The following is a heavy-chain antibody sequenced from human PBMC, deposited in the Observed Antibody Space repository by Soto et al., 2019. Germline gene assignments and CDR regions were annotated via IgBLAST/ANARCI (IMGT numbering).Heavy chain of an antibody. CDR1: GGSISSYY. Sequence: PSETLSLTCTVSGGSISSYYWSWIRQPPGKGLEYIGYIYDSGSTNYNPSHKSRVTISVDTSKNQFSLKLSSVTAADTALYYCARLGRYQMGIFDYWGQGTLVTVSS. V-gene: IGHV4-59*08. D-gene: IGHD2-2*01. CDR2: IYDSGST. CDR3: ARLGRYQMGIFDY. J-gene: IGHJ4*02.